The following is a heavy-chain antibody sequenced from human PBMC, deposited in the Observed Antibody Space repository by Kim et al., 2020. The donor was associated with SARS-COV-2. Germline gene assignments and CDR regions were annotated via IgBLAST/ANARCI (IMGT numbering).Heavy chain of an antibody. D-gene: IGHD3-3*01. Sequence: VKGRFTISRDNSKNTRYIKMNSLRAEDTAVYYCARVITIFGVVPSYFDYWGQGTLVTVSS. J-gene: IGHJ4*02. V-gene: IGHV3-66*01. CDR3: ARVITIFGVVPSYFDY.